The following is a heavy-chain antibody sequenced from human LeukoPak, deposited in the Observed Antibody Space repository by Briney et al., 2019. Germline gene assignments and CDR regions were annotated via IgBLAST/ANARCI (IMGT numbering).Heavy chain of an antibody. CDR1: GYTFTDYY. J-gene: IGHJ4*02. Sequence: ASVKVSCKASGYTFTDYYIHWVQQAPGQGLEWMGRINPNSGGTNYAQKFQDRVTMTRDTSISTAYMELSRLRSDDTAVYYCAREAGDGSGSFDYWSQGTLVTVSS. CDR2: INPNSGGT. D-gene: IGHD3-10*01. V-gene: IGHV1-2*06. CDR3: AREAGDGSGSFDY.